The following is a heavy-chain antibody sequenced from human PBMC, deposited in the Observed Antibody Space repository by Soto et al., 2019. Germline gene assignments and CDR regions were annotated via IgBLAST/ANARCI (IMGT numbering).Heavy chain of an antibody. V-gene: IGHV1-2*04. D-gene: IGHD6-13*01. CDR2: INPNSGGT. Sequence: ASVKVSCKASGYTFTGYYMHWVRQAPGQGLEWMGWINPNSGGTNYAQKFQGWVTMTRDTSISTAYMELSRLRSDDTAVYYCARATYSRHDAFDIWGQATMVTVSS. CDR3: ARATYSRHDAFDI. CDR1: GYTFTGYY. J-gene: IGHJ3*02.